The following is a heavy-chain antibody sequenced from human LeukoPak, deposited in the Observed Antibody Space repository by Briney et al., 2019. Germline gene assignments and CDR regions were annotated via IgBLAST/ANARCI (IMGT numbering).Heavy chain of an antibody. D-gene: IGHD3-9*01. Sequence: GGSLRLSCAASGFTVSSNYMSWVRQAPGKGLEWVSVIYSDGTTYYADPVKGRFTISRDNSKNTLYPQMNSLRAEDTAVYYCARVSGYLSGWFDYWGQGTLVTVSS. J-gene: IGHJ5*01. CDR2: IYSDGTT. CDR1: GFTVSSNY. V-gene: IGHV3-53*01. CDR3: ARVSGYLSGWFDY.